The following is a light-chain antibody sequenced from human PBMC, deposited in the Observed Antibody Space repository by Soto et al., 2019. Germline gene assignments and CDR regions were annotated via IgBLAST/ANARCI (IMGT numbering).Light chain of an antibody. CDR2: DDS. V-gene: IGLV3-21*02. J-gene: IGLJ1*01. Sequence: SYELTQPPSVSVAPGQTARITCGGDNIGSKTVHWYQQRPGQAPVLVLYDDSDRPSGIPERFSGSSSGNTATLTISRVEAGDEADYYCQVWDSSTDRYVFGTGTKLTVL. CDR3: QVWDSSTDRYV. CDR1: NIGSKT.